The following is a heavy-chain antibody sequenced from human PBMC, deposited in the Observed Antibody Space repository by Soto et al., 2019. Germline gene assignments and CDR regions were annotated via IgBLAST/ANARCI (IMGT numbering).Heavy chain of an antibody. CDR2: IRSKAYGGTT. V-gene: IGHV3-49*03. Sequence: GGSLRLSCTASGFTFGDYAMSWFRQAPGKGLEWVGFIRSKAYGGTTEYAASVKGRFTISRDDSKSIAYLQMNSLKTEDTAVYYCTRDRCIVGATVMCYYYYGMDVWGQGTTVTVSS. CDR3: TRDRCIVGATVMCYYYYGMDV. CDR1: GFTFGDYA. J-gene: IGHJ6*02. D-gene: IGHD1-26*01.